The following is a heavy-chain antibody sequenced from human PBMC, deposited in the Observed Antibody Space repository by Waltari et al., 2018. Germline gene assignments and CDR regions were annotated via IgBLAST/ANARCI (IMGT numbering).Heavy chain of an antibody. CDR3: ARRGGGPYPFYFDY. CDR2: IDNYGKS. Sequence: QVQLQQWGAGLLKPSETLSFNCAVYGGSFSGYYWTGIRQPPGKGLEWIGEIDNYGKSNYNPSLKSRVTISKAESKTQFSLKLTSVTAADTAVYFCARRGGGPYPFYFDYWGQGTLVTVSS. D-gene: IGHD2-15*01. V-gene: IGHV4-34*01. CDR1: GGSFSGYY. J-gene: IGHJ4*02.